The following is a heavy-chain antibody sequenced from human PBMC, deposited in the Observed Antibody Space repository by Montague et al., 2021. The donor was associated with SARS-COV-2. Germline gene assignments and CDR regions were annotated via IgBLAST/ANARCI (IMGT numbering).Heavy chain of an antibody. D-gene: IGHD3-22*01. CDR3: ARQEYYYDSSGYGGMDWFDP. CDR1: GGSISSSSYY. Sequence: SETLSLTCTVSGGSISSSSYYWGWIRQPPGKGLEWIGSIHYSGSTYYNPSLKGRVTISVDTSKNQFSLKLSSVTAADTAVYYCARQEYYYDSSGYGGMDWFDPWGQGTLVTVSS. V-gene: IGHV4-39*01. J-gene: IGHJ5*02. CDR2: IHYSGST.